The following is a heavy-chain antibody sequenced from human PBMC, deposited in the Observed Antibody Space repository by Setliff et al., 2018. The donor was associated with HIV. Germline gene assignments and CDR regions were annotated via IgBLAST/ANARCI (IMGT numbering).Heavy chain of an antibody. CDR2: ISSSGTTI. CDR3: ARDLRSSHGSPNYFDY. CDR1: GFTFSDYY. Sequence: GGSLRLSCTASGFTFSDYYMSWIRQSPGKGLEWISYISSSGTTIYYADSVKGRFTFSRDNAKNSLYLEMNSLRAEETAVYYCARDLRSSHGSPNYFDYWGRGALVTVSS. D-gene: IGHD2-15*01. J-gene: IGHJ4*02. V-gene: IGHV3-11*04.